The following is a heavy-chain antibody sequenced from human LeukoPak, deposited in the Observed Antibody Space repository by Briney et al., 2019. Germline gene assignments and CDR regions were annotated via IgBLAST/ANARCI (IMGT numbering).Heavy chain of an antibody. V-gene: IGHV3-23*01. CDR2: ISGSGGST. Sequence: PGGSLRLSCAASGFTFSSYAMSWVRQAPGKGLEWVSAISGSGGSTYYADSVKGRFTISRDNSKNTLYPQMNGLRAEDTAVYYCAKRTPRIAVAGTFFDYWGQGTLVTVSS. D-gene: IGHD6-19*01. J-gene: IGHJ4*02. CDR1: GFTFSSYA. CDR3: AKRTPRIAVAGTFFDY.